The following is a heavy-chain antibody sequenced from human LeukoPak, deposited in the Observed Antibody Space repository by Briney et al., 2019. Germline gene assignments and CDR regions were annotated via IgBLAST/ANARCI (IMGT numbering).Heavy chain of an antibody. J-gene: IGHJ4*02. D-gene: IGHD5-12*01. V-gene: IGHV1-46*01. CDR3: ARGRGYSGYDSKILDY. Sequence: ASVKVSCKASGYTFTSYYMHWVRQAPGQGLEWMGIINPSGGSTSYAQKFQDRVTMTRDTSTSTFYMELSSLRSEDTAVYYCARGRGYSGYDSKILDYWGQGTLVTVSS. CDR1: GYTFTSYY. CDR2: INPSGGST.